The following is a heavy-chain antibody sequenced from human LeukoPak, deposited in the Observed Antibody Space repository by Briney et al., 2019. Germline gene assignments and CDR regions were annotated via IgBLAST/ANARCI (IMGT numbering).Heavy chain of an antibody. CDR2: INSDGSST. J-gene: IGHJ4*02. CDR3: ARDSIVGATPFDY. D-gene: IGHD1-26*01. V-gene: IGHV3-74*01. Sequence: PGGSLRLSCAASGFTFSSYWMHWVRQAPGKGLVWVSRINSDGSSTSYADSVKRRFTISRDNAKNTLYLQMNSLRAEDTAVYYCARDSIVGATPFDYWGQGTLVTVSS. CDR1: GFTFSSYW.